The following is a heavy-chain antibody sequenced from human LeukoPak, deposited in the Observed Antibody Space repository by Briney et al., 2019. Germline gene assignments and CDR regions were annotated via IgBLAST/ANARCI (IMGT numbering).Heavy chain of an antibody. CDR2: IRYDGSNK. CDR1: GVTFSSYG. D-gene: IGHD3-9*01. V-gene: IGHV3-30*02. CDR3: AKDLLPALRYFDWLGAYYYYMDV. Sequence: GGSLRLSCAASGVTFSSYGMHWVRQAPGKGLEWVAFIRYDGSNKYYADSAKSRFTISRDNSKNTLYLQMNSLRAEDTAVYYCAKDLLPALRYFDWLGAYYYYMDVWGKGTTVTISS. J-gene: IGHJ6*03.